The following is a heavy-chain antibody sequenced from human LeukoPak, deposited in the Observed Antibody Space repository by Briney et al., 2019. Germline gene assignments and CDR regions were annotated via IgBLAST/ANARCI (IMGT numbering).Heavy chain of an antibody. CDR3: ARDCSSTSCYD. J-gene: IGHJ4*02. V-gene: IGHV1-69*05. D-gene: IGHD2-2*01. CDR2: IIPIFGTA. Sequence: ASVKVSCKASGGTFSSYAISWVRQAPGQGLEWMGGIIPIFGTANYAQKFQGRVTMTRDTSISTAYMELSRLRSDDTAVYYCARDCSSTSCYDWGQGTLVTVSS. CDR1: GGTFSSYA.